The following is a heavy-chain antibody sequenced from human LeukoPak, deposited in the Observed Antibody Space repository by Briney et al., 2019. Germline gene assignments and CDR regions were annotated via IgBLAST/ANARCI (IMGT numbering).Heavy chain of an antibody. V-gene: IGHV3-23*01. Sequence: GGSLRLSCAASGFTFSNYAMSWVRQAPGKGLEWVSVISGSGGSTYYADSAKGRFTISRDNSKNTLFLQMNSLRAEDTAVYYCAKDREEYSYGYYDYWGQGTLVTVSS. J-gene: IGHJ4*02. D-gene: IGHD5-18*01. CDR2: ISGSGGST. CDR1: GFTFSNYA. CDR3: AKDREEYSYGYYDY.